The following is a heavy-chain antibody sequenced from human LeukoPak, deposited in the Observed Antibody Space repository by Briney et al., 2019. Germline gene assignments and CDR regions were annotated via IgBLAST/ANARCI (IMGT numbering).Heavy chain of an antibody. V-gene: IGHV4-39*07. CDR1: GGSISSSSYY. CDR3: ARVEQWLVQSFDY. CDR2: INHSGST. Sequence: SETLSLTCTVSGGSISSSSYYWSWIRQPPGKGLEWIGEINHSGSTNYNPSLKSRVTISVDTSKNQFSLKLSSVTAADTAVYYCARVEQWLVQSFDYWGQGTLVTVSS. D-gene: IGHD6-19*01. J-gene: IGHJ4*02.